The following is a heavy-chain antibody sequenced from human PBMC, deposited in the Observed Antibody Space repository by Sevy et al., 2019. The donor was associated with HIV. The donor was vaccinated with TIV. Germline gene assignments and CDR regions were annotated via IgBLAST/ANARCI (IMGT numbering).Heavy chain of an antibody. CDR1: GGTLSSYA. CDR2: IIPIFGTA. CDR3: ARDPLYYGMDV. Sequence: ASVKVSCKASGGTLSSYAISWVRQAPGQGLEWMGGIIPIFGTANYAQKFQGRVTITADESTSTAYMELSSLRSEDTAVYYCARDPLYYGMDVWGQGTTVTVSS. V-gene: IGHV1-69*13. J-gene: IGHJ6*02.